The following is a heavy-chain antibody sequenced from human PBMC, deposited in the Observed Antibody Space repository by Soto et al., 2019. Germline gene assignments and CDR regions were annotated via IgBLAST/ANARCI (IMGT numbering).Heavy chain of an antibody. CDR2: IKQDGSEK. J-gene: IGHJ3*02. D-gene: IGHD6-19*01. Sequence: PEGYLRLSYAAPGFTCSSSWMRWVRQAPGKGLEWVANIKQDGSEKYYVDSVKGRFTISRDNTKNSLYLQMNSLRAEDTAVYYWARDQCSSGLGAFDIRGQGKMVT. V-gene: IGHV3-7*01. CDR1: GFTCSSSW. CDR3: ARDQCSSGLGAFDI.